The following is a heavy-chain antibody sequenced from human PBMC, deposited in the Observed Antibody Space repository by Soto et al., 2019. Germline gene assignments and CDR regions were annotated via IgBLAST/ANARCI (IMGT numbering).Heavy chain of an antibody. CDR2: ISYDGSNK. V-gene: IGHV3-30-3*01. D-gene: IGHD6-13*01. CDR1: GFTFSSYA. CDR3: ARDGVAAAGSYYYYGMDV. Sequence: QVQLVESGGGVVQPGRSLRLSGAASGFTFSSYAMHWVRQAPGKGLEWVAVISYDGSNKYYADSVKGRFTISRDNSKNTLYLQMNSLRAEDTAVYYCARDGVAAAGSYYYYGMDVWGQGTTVTVSS. J-gene: IGHJ6*02.